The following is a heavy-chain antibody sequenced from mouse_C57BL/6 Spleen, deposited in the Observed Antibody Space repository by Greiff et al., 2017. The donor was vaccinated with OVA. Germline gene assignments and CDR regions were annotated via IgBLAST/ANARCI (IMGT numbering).Heavy chain of an antibody. Sequence: VKLMESGPELVKPGASVKISCKASGYAFSSSWMNWVKQRPGKGLEWIGRIYPGDGDTNYNGKFKGKATLTADKSSRTAYMQLSSLTSEDSAVYFCARGTTSYYFDYWGQGTTLTVSS. CDR1: GYAFSSSW. V-gene: IGHV1-82*01. J-gene: IGHJ2*01. CDR3: ARGTTSYYFDY. CDR2: IYPGDGDT. D-gene: IGHD1-1*01.